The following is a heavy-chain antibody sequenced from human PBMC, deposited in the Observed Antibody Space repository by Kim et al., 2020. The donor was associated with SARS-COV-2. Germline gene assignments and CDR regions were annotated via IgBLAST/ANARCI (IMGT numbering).Heavy chain of an antibody. CDR2: NDPSDTYT. J-gene: IGHJ6*01. V-gene: IGHV5-10-1*01. CDR1: GYSFTSYW. CDR3: GGRSMEGSWGLGLDV. Sequence: GESLKISCTGFGYSFTSYWINWVRQMPGKGLEWMGRNDPSDTYTNYSPSFQGHITIPVDKSITTAYLQWSSLKGWETGSDYCGGRSMEGSWGLGLDVWGQ. D-gene: IGHD3-16*01.